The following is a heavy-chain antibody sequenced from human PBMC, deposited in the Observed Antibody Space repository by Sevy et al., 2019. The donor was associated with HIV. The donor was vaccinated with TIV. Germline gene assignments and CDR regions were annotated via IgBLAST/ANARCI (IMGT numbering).Heavy chain of an antibody. V-gene: IGHV3-7*01. CDR1: GFMFSSYW. CDR3: ARGGCSSTRCYQVGDWFDS. D-gene: IGHD2-2*01. J-gene: IGHJ5*01. CDR2: INQDGSEK. Sequence: GGSLRLSCAASGFMFSSYWMSWVRQAPAKGLEWVANINQDGSEKHYADSVKGRFSISRDNAKNSLYVQMKSLRADDTAVYYCARGGCSSTRCYQVGDWFDSWGQGALVTVSS.